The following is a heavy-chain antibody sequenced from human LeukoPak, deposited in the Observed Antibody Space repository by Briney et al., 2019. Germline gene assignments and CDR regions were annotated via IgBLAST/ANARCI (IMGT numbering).Heavy chain of an antibody. D-gene: IGHD1-1*01. CDR3: GKGRTTTALTPSIDY. V-gene: IGHV3-23*01. Sequence: GGSLRLSCAASGFTFSNYAMSWVRQGPGEGLQWVSGVTGSDSHTYYADSVKGRFTISRDNSKNTLYLQINGLRAEDTAVYYCGKGRTTTALTPSIDYWGQGTLVTVSS. CDR1: GFTFSNYA. J-gene: IGHJ4*02. CDR2: VTGSDSHT.